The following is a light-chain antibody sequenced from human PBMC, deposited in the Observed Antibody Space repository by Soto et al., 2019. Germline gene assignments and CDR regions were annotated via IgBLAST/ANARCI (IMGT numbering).Light chain of an antibody. V-gene: IGKV3-20*01. Sequence: EIVLTQSPGTLSLSPGERATLSCRASQSVSSSFLAWYQQRPGQAPRLLISAASNTATGIPDRFSGSGSGTDFTLTISRLEPEDFAVYYCQEYGTSRTFGQGTKVDIK. CDR1: QSVSSSF. CDR3: QEYGTSRT. CDR2: AAS. J-gene: IGKJ1*01.